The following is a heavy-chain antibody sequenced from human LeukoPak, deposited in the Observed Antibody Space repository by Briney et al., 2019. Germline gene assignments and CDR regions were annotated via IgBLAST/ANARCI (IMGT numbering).Heavy chain of an antibody. Sequence: PGGSLRLSCAASGFTVSSSCMSWVRQAPGKGLEYVSVIYSGGNTYYAGSVKGRFTISRDNSKNTVYLQMNSLRAGDTAVYYCARLIAATGRLYFDYWGQGTLVTVSS. CDR2: IYSGGNT. D-gene: IGHD6-13*01. CDR3: ARLIAATGRLYFDY. CDR1: GFTVSSSC. J-gene: IGHJ4*02. V-gene: IGHV3-53*01.